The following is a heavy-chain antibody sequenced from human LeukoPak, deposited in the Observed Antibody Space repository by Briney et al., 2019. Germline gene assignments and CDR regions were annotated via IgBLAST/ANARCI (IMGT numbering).Heavy chain of an antibody. CDR2: IKEDGSEK. CDR3: ARARYCDSTSYYFADY. J-gene: IGHJ4*02. CDR1: GFTFSSYW. Sequence: GGSLRLSCAASGFTFSSYWMSWVRQAPGKGLEWVANIKEDGSEKYYVDSVKGRFTVSRDSAKNSLYLQMNSLSPEDTAVYYCARARYCDSTSYYFADYWGQGTLVTVSS. V-gene: IGHV3-7*04. D-gene: IGHD2-2*01.